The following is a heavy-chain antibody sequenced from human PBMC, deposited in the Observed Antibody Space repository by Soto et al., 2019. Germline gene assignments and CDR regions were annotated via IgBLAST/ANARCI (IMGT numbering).Heavy chain of an antibody. CDR2: ISSSGSTI. CDR1: GFTFSDYY. D-gene: IGHD1-26*01. V-gene: IGHV3-11*01. J-gene: IGHJ6*02. Sequence: GGSLRLSCAASGFTFSDYYMSWIRQAPGKGLEWVSYISSSGSTIYYADSVKGRFTISRDNAKNSLYLQMNSLRAEDTAMYYCARSVSGSYYYYYGMDVWGQGTTVTVSS. CDR3: ARSVSGSYYYYYGMDV.